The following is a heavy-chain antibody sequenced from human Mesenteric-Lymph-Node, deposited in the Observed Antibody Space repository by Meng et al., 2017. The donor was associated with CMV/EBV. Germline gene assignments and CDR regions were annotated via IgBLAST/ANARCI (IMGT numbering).Heavy chain of an antibody. Sequence: LSLTCTVSGGSISSGGYYWSWIRQHPGKGLEWIGYIYYSGSTYYNPSLKSRVTISVDTSKNQFSLKLSSVTAADTAVYYCARGFRPYYFDYWGQGTLVTVSS. CDR3: ARGFRPYYFDY. J-gene: IGHJ4*02. V-gene: IGHV4-31*03. CDR1: GGSISSGGYY. CDR2: IYYSGST.